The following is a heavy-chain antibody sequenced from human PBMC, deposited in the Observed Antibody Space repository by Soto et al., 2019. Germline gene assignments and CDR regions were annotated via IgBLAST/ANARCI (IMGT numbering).Heavy chain of an antibody. J-gene: IGHJ4*02. CDR3: TRKAAAASFDY. Sequence: GESLKISCTASGFTFGDYAMSWVRQAPGKGLEWVGFIRSKAYGGTTEYAASVKGRFTISRDDSKSIAYLQMNSLKTEDTAVYYCTRKAAAASFDYWGQGTLVTVSS. D-gene: IGHD6-13*01. CDR2: IRSKAYGGTT. CDR1: GFTFGDYA. V-gene: IGHV3-49*04.